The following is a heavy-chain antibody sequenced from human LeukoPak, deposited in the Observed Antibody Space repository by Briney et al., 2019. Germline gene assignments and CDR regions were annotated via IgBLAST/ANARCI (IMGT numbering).Heavy chain of an antibody. V-gene: IGHV3-9*03. CDR3: AKANSFDLLSAYYMPH. CDR1: GFTFDDYA. J-gene: IGHJ4*02. Sequence: PGRSLRLSCAASGFTFDDYAMHWVRQVPGKGLEWVSSISWNSDTIGYADFVEGRFTISRDNAKNSLYLQMNRLRAEDMAFYYCAKANSFDLLSAYYMPHWGQGTLVTVSS. D-gene: IGHD3-3*01. CDR2: ISWNSDTI.